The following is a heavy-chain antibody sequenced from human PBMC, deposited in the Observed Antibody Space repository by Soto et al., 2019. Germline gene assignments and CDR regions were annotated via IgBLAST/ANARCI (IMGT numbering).Heavy chain of an antibody. CDR1: GDSVSSNSAA. V-gene: IGHV6-1*01. D-gene: IGHD3-10*01. Sequence: PSQTLSLTCAISGDSVSSNSAAWNWIRQSPSRGLEWLGRTYYRSKWYNDYAVSVKSRITINPDTSKNQFSLQLNSVTPEDTAVYYCARGIGYYYGSGSYRSDREYYYYYYMDVWGKGTTVTVSS. CDR2: TYYRSKWYN. J-gene: IGHJ6*03. CDR3: ARGIGYYYGSGSYRSDREYYYYYYMDV.